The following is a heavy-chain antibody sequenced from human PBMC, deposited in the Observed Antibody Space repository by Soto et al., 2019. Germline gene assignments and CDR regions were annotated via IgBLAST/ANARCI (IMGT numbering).Heavy chain of an antibody. Sequence: GGSLRLSCAASGFTFTSYGMHWVRQAPGKGLEWVAGIWYDGTNKYYTDSVKGRFTISRDNPKKTLHLQMNSLRAEDTAVYFCARDGCSGGRCYDYWGRGTLVTVSS. D-gene: IGHD2-15*01. CDR2: IWYDGTNK. CDR1: GFTFTSYG. CDR3: ARDGCSGGRCYDY. V-gene: IGHV3-33*01. J-gene: IGHJ4*02.